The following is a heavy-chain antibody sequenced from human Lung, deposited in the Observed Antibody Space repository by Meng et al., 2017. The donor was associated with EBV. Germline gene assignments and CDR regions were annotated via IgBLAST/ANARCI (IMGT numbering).Heavy chain of an antibody. V-gene: IGHV4-31*03. CDR3: ARLRLVWMFDY. D-gene: IGHD6-19*01. CDR2: IYYSGST. Sequence: QVHLQESGPGLVKPSQTLSLTCTVSGGSVDSGAYYWSWIRQRPGKGLEWIGYIYYSGSTFYTPSLKSRATLSVDTSKNQFSLKLNSVTAADTAVYYCARLRLVWMFDYWGQGALVTVSS. CDR1: GGSVDSGAYY. J-gene: IGHJ4*02.